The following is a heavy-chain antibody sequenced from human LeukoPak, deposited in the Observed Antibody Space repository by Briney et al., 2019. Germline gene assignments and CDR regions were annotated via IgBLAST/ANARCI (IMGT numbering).Heavy chain of an antibody. D-gene: IGHD3/OR15-3a*01. CDR2: IYYSGST. V-gene: IGHV4-39*01. CDR3: ARTGLRKAFDI. CDR1: GGSISSSSYY. Sequence: SETLSLTCTVSGGSISSSSYYWGWIRQPPGKGLEWIGSIYYSGSTYYNPSLKSRVTISVDTSKNQFSLKLSSVTAADTAVYYCARTGLRKAFDIWGQGTMVTVSS. J-gene: IGHJ3*02.